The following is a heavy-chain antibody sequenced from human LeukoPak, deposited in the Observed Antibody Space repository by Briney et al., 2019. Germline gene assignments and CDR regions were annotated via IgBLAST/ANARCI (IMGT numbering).Heavy chain of an antibody. CDR3: ARDLGYYDSSGPTYAFDI. D-gene: IGHD3-22*01. CDR1: GFTFSSYS. CDR2: ISSSSSSYI. Sequence: GGSLRLSCAASGFTFSSYSMNWVRQAPGKGLEWVSSISSSSSSYIYYADSMKGRFTISRDNAKNSLYLQMNSLRAEDTAVYYCARDLGYYDSSGPTYAFDIWGQGTMVTVSS. J-gene: IGHJ3*02. V-gene: IGHV3-21*01.